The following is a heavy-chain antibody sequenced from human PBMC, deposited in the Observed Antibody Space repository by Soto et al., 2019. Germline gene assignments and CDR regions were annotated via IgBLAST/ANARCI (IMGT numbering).Heavy chain of an antibody. CDR1: GDTFKNCV. J-gene: IGHJ6*02. V-gene: IGHV1-69*01. D-gene: IGHD3-10*01. Sequence: QVQVVQAGVEGRRHGSSVKVSCKASGDTFKNCVISWVRQAPGQGLEWMGGSIPLFGTTDFAQRFQGRRTITTEESTTTADMALSRLRSEDTATYYCSAELGFGKLSVVWGQGTAVIVSS. CDR2: SIPLFGTT. CDR3: SAELGFGKLSVV.